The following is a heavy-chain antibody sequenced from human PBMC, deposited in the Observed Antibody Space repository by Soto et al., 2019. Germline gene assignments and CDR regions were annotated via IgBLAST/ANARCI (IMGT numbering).Heavy chain of an antibody. J-gene: IGHJ6*02. D-gene: IGHD6-13*01. Sequence: SETLSLTCTVSRGSISSGDYYWSWIRQPPGKGLEWIGYIYYSGSTYYNPSLKSRVTISVDTSKNQFSLKLSSVTAADTAVYYCARVPGYSSPYYGMDVWGQGTTVTVSS. V-gene: IGHV4-30-4*01. CDR1: RGSISSGDYY. CDR2: IYYSGST. CDR3: ARVPGYSSPYYGMDV.